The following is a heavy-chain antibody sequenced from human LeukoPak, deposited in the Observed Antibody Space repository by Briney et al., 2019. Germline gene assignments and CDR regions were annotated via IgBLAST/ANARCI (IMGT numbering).Heavy chain of an antibody. CDR1: GFTFSSYS. CDR3: ARDRGSSGGSSGYHY. D-gene: IGHD3-22*01. CDR2: ISSSSSYI. V-gene: IGHV3-21*01. J-gene: IGHJ4*02. Sequence: GGSLRLSCAASGFTFSSYSMNWVRHAPGQGLEWVSSISSSSSYIYYADSVKGRFTISRDNAKNSLYLQMNSLRAEDTAVYYCARDRGSSGGSSGYHYWGQGTLVTVSS.